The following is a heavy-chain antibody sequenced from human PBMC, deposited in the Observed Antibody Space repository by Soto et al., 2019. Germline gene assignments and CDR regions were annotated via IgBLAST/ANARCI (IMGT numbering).Heavy chain of an antibody. CDR2: ISGSGGST. CDR3: AKDRGLCYFDY. Sequence: GGSLRLSCAASGFTFSSYAMSWVRQAPGKGLEWVSAISGSGGSTYYADSVKGRFTISRDNSKNTLYLQMNSLRAEDTGVYCCAKDRGLCYFDYWGQGTLVTVSS. CDR1: GFTFSSYA. D-gene: IGHD3-10*01. J-gene: IGHJ4*02. V-gene: IGHV3-23*01.